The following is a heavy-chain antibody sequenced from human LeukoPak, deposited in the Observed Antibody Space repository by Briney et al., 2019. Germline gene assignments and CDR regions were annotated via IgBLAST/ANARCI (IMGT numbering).Heavy chain of an antibody. CDR1: GFTFSSYA. D-gene: IGHD2-2*01. V-gene: IGHV3-23*01. CDR2: ISGSGGST. Sequence: GGSLRLSCAASGFTFSSYAMSGVRQAPGKGLEWVSAISGSGGSTYYADSVKGRFTISRDNSENTLYLQMNSLRAEDTAVYYCATDCSSTSCFDYWGQGTLVTVSS. CDR3: ATDCSSTSCFDY. J-gene: IGHJ4*02.